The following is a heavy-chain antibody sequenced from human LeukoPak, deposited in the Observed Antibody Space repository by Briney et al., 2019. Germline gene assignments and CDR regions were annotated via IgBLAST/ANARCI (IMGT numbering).Heavy chain of an antibody. CDR3: ANAGSYYGGVAFDI. CDR2: ISWNSGSI. V-gene: IGHV3-9*01. Sequence: GRSLRLSCAASGFTFDDYAMHWVRHAPGKGLEWVSGISWNSGSIGYADSVKGRFTISSDNAKNSLYLQMNSLRAEDTALYYCANAGSYYGGVAFDIWGQGTMVTVSS. J-gene: IGHJ3*02. CDR1: GFTFDDYA. D-gene: IGHD1-26*01.